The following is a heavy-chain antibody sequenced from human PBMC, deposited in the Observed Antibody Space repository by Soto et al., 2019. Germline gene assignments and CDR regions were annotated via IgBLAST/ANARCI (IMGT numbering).Heavy chain of an antibody. CDR2: TYYRSKWYN. V-gene: IGHV6-1*01. Sequence: PSQTLSLTCAISGDSVSSNRAAWNWIRQSPSRGLEWLGRTYYRSKWYNDYAVSVKSRITINPDTSKKQFSLQLNSGTPEDAAVDYCARAGEIATLGEDSYYSMDVWGQGTTVTVSS. CDR3: ARAGEIATLGEDSYYSMDV. CDR1: GDSVSSNRAA. D-gene: IGHD6-13*01. J-gene: IGHJ6*02.